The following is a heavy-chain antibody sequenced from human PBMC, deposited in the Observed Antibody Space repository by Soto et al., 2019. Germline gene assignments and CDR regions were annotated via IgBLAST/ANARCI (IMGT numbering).Heavy chain of an antibody. CDR3: ARHRGPAPVY. Sequence: QVQLQESGPGLVKPSDTLSLTCTVSGGSINGYYWTWIRQPPGKGLEWVGSLFFAGTTDYNPFPKSRLTISLDTSKNHFSLKLRSVTAADTVVYYCARHRGPAPVYWGQGTLVTASS. CDR1: GGSINGYY. V-gene: IGHV4-39*01. J-gene: IGHJ4*02. CDR2: LFFAGTT. D-gene: IGHD3-10*01.